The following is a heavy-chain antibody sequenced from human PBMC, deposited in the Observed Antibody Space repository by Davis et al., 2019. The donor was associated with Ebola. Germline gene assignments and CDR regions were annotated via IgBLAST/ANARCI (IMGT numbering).Heavy chain of an antibody. Sequence: GGSLRLSCVASGFTFRNYWMSWVRQAPGKGLEWVAVISYDGSNKYYADSVKGRFTISRDNAKNSLYLQMNSLRAEDTAVYYCAREVGTQVRGVEYYFDYWGQGTLVTVSS. CDR1: GFTFRNYW. D-gene: IGHD3-10*01. CDR2: ISYDGSNK. V-gene: IGHV3-30-3*01. J-gene: IGHJ4*02. CDR3: AREVGTQVRGVEYYFDY.